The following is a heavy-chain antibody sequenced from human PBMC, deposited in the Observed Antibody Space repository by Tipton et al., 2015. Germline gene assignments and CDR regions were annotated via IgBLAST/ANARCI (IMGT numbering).Heavy chain of an antibody. Sequence: QSGAEVKKPGESLKISCQGSGYSFTTYWIGWVRQMPGKGLEWMGIIYPGDSDTRYSPSFQGRVTISADGSISTAYLQRSSLKASDTAMFYCARGRYCSGGRCYFDYWGQGTLVTVSS. CDR1: GYSFTTYW. D-gene: IGHD2-15*01. V-gene: IGHV5-51*03. CDR3: ARGRYCSGGRCYFDY. J-gene: IGHJ4*02. CDR2: IYPGDSDT.